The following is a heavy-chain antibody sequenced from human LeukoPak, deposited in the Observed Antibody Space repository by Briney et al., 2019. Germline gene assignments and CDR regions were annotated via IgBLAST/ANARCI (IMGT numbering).Heavy chain of an antibody. CDR3: ARDSISGDYTFDY. CDR2: ISSSSSTI. CDR1: GFTFSSFS. J-gene: IGHJ4*02. V-gene: IGHV3-48*02. D-gene: IGHD1-26*01. Sequence: PGGSLRLSCAASGFTFSSFSMNWVRQAPGKGLEWVSYISSSSSTIYYADSVQGRFTISRDDAKNSLHLQMTSLRDEDTAVYYCARDSISGDYTFDYWGQGTLVTVSS.